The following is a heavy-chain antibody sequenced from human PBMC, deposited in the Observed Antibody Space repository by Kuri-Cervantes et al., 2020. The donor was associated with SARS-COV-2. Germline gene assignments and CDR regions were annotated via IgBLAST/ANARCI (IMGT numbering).Heavy chain of an antibody. CDR3: TGRTDVPY. CDR2: INHSGST. J-gene: IGHJ1*01. CDR1: GGSFSGYY. V-gene: IGHV4-34*06. Sequence: SQTLSLTCAVYGGSFSGYYWSWIRQPPGKGLEWIGEINHSGSTNYNPSLKSRVTISLDMSKNQFSLNLDSVTAADTAVYYCTGRTDVPYWGPGTPVTVSS. D-gene: IGHD3-16*01.